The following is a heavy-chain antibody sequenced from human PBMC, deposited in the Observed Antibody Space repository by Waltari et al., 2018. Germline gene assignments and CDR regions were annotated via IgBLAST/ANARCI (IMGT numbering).Heavy chain of an antibody. J-gene: IGHJ4*02. D-gene: IGHD1-26*01. Sequence: QVQLQQWGAGLLKPSETLSLTCAVYGGSFSGYYWSWIRQSPGKGLEWIGEINYSGSTNYNPSLKSRVTISIDTSKTQFSLELTSVTGADTAVYYCAGTPVGVTFLYFDYWGQGNLVTVSS. CDR2: INYSGST. CDR3: AGTPVGVTFLYFDY. V-gene: IGHV4-34*01. CDR1: GGSFSGYY.